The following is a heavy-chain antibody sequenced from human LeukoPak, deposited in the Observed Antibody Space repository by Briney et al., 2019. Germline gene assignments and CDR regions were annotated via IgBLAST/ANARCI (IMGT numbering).Heavy chain of an antibody. CDR2: IIPIFGTA. CDR1: GCTFTIYA. Sequence: SETVSFTSSGCTFTIYAISWVRQAPGQGLEWMGRIIPIFGTANYAQKFQGRVTITADKSTSTAYMELSSLRSEDTAVYYCARGYSSGFNWFDPWGQGTLVTVSS. J-gene: IGHJ5*02. V-gene: IGHV1-69*06. D-gene: IGHD6-19*01. CDR3: ARGYSSGFNWFDP.